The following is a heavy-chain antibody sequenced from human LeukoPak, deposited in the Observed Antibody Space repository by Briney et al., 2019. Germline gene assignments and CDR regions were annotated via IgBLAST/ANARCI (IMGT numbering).Heavy chain of an antibody. D-gene: IGHD3-22*01. CDR1: GFTFSSYE. J-gene: IGHJ4*02. CDR3: ARDSGDSSGYTDY. CDR2: ISSSGSAI. V-gene: IGHV3-48*03. Sequence: GGSLRLSCAASGFTFSSYEMNWVRQAPGKGLEWVSYISSSGSAIYYADSVKGRFTISRDNAKNSLYLQMNSLRAEDTAVYYCARDSGDSSGYTDYWGQGTLVTVSS.